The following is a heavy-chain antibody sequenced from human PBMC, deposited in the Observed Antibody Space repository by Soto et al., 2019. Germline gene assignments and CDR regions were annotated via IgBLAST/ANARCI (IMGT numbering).Heavy chain of an antibody. Sequence: GGSLRLSCAASGFTFSSYWMSWVRQTPGKGLEWVANIKQDGSEKYYVDSVKGRFTISRDNAKNSLYLQMNSLRAEDTAVYYCARTKQLVSPMKYSSSWYGSITYPDYWGQGTLVTVSS. V-gene: IGHV3-7*05. CDR1: GFTFSSYW. J-gene: IGHJ4*02. CDR3: ARTKQLVSPMKYSSSWYGSITYPDY. D-gene: IGHD6-13*01. CDR2: IKQDGSEK.